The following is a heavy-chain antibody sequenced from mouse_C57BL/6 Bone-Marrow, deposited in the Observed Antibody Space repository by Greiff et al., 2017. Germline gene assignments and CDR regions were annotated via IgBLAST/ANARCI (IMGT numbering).Heavy chain of an antibody. J-gene: IGHJ2*01. CDR3: ASDSFFDY. CDR2: INPNYGST. V-gene: IGHV1-39*01. Sequence: QLMESGPELVKPGASVKISCTASGYSFTDYNMTWVKQSHGKSLEWIGVINPNYGSTSYNQKFKGKATLTVDQSSSTAYMQLNSLTSEDSAVYYCASDSFFDYWGQGTTLTVSS. CDR1: GYSFTDYN. D-gene: IGHD1-1*01.